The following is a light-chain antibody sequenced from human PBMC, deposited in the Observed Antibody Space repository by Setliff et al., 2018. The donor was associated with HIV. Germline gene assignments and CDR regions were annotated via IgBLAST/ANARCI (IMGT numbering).Light chain of an antibody. CDR2: YDS. J-gene: IGLJ1*01. CDR1: NIGSKS. CDR3: QVWYSRSDHSYV. V-gene: IGLV3-21*04. Sequence: SYALTQPPSVSVAPGKTARITCGGNNIGSKSVHWYQQKPGQAPVLVIYYDSDRPSGIPERFSGSNSGNTATLTISRVEAGDEADYYCQVWYSRSDHSYVFGTGTKVTVL.